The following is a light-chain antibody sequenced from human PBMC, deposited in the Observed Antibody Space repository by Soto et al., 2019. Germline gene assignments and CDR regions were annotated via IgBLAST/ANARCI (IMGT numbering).Light chain of an antibody. Sequence: QSALTQPASVSGSPGQSITISCTGTSSDVGGYNYVSWYQPHPGKAPKLMIYEVSNRPSGVSNRVSGSKSGNTASLTISGLQAEDEAEYYCSSYTSSSTLVFGGGTKLTVL. CDR2: EVS. V-gene: IGLV2-14*01. J-gene: IGLJ2*01. CDR1: SSDVGGYNY. CDR3: SSYTSSSTLV.